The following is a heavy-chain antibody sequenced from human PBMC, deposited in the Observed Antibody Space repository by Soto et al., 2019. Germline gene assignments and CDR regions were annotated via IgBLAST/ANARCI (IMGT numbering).Heavy chain of an antibody. CDR1: GFTFSNAW. D-gene: IGHD3-22*01. Sequence: PGGSLRLSCAASGFTFSNAWMNWVRQAPGKGLEWVGRIKSKTDGGTTDYAAPVKGRFTISRDDSKNTLYLQMNSLKTEDTAVYYCTTVHYDSSGYYRNYYYYYGMDVWGQGTTVTVSS. J-gene: IGHJ6*02. CDR3: TTVHYDSSGYYRNYYYYYGMDV. CDR2: IKSKTDGGTT. V-gene: IGHV3-15*07.